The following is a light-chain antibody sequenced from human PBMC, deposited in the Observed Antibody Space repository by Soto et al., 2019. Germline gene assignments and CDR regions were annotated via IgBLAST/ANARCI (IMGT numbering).Light chain of an antibody. Sequence: QSVLTQPPSVSAAPGQKVTISCSGSSSNIGNNYVSWYQQLPGTAPKLLIYENNKRPSGIPDRFSGSKSGTSATLGIAGLRTGDEADYYCGTWDNSLRAGVFGGGTKVTVL. CDR3: GTWDNSLRAGV. J-gene: IGLJ3*02. CDR1: SSNIGNNY. V-gene: IGLV1-51*02. CDR2: ENN.